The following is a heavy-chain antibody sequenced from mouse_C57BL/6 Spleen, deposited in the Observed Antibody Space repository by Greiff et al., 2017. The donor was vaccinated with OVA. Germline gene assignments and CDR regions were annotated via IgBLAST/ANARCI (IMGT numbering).Heavy chain of an antibody. CDR2: ISSGGSYT. D-gene: IGHD1-1*01. Sequence: EVMLVESGGDLVKPGGSLKLSCAASGFTFSSYGMSWVRQTPDKRLEWVATISSGGSYTYYPDSVKGRFTISRDNAKNTLYLQMSSLKSEDTAMYYCARQGSRGNYFDYWGQGTTLTVSS. J-gene: IGHJ2*01. CDR3: ARQGSRGNYFDY. V-gene: IGHV5-6*01. CDR1: GFTFSSYG.